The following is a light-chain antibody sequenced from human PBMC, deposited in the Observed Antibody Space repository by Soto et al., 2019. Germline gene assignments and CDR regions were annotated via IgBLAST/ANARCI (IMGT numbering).Light chain of an antibody. V-gene: IGKV3D-15*01. CDR1: QSVSSS. CDR2: GAS. J-gene: IGKJ2*01. Sequence: EIVMTQSPATLSVSPGERATLSCRASQSVSSSLAWYQHKPGQAPMLLIYGASIRATGIPGRFSGSGSGTEFTLTISSLQSEDFVAYYCQQYSNRYTFGQGTKLEIK. CDR3: QQYSNRYT.